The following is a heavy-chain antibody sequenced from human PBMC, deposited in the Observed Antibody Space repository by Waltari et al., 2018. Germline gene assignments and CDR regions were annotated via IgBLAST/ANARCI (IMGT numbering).Heavy chain of an antibody. V-gene: IGHV4-61*02. J-gene: IGHJ5*02. CDR1: GGSISSGSYY. CDR2: TYTSGST. D-gene: IGHD2-2*01. CDR3: ARGIVVVPAADWFDP. Sequence: QVQLQESGPGLVKPSQTLSLTCTVSGGSISSGSYYWSWIRQPAGKGLEWFGRTYTSGSTNYNPSPKGRVTISVDTSKNQFALKLSSVTAADTAVYYCARGIVVVPAADWFDPWGQGTLVTVSS.